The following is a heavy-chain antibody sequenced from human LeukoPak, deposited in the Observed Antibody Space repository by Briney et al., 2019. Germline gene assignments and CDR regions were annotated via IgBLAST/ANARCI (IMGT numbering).Heavy chain of an antibody. V-gene: IGHV3-23*01. J-gene: IGHJ4*02. CDR2: VSGSGGST. D-gene: IGHD2-15*01. Sequence: PGGSLRLSCAASGFTFSSYAMSWVRQAPGKGLEWVSGVSGSGGSTYYADYVKGRFTISRDSSRNTLYLQINSLRAEDTAVYYCAKNGGGSCHSPVDYWGQGTLVTVSS. CDR3: AKNGGGSCHSPVDY. CDR1: GFTFSSYA.